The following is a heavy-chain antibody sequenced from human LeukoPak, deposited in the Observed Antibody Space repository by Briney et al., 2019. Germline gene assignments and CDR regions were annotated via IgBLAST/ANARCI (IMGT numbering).Heavy chain of an antibody. CDR2: INNSGST. V-gene: IGHV4-34*01. CDR3: ARSCGGDCYRDPHSFDY. D-gene: IGHD2-21*02. J-gene: IGHJ4*02. Sequence: SETLSLTCAVYGGSFSGYYWSWIRQPPGKGLEWIGEINNSGSTKYNPSLKRRVTISVDTSKNQFSLKLSSVAAADTAVYYCARSCGGDCYRDPHSFDYWGQGTLVTVSS. CDR1: GGSFSGYY.